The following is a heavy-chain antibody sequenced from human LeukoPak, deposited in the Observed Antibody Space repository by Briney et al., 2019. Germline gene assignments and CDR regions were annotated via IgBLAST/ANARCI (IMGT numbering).Heavy chain of an antibody. CDR2: INPNSGGT. D-gene: IGHD2-2*01. CDR1: GYTFTGYY. J-gene: IGHJ6*03. Sequence: ASVTVSCKASGYTFTGYYMHWVRQAPGQGLEWMGWINPNSGGTNYAQKFQGRVTMTRDTSISTAYMELSRLRSDDTAVYYCARGRAAMWYYYYYYMDVWGKGTTVTVSS. CDR3: ARGRAAMWYYYYYYMDV. V-gene: IGHV1-2*02.